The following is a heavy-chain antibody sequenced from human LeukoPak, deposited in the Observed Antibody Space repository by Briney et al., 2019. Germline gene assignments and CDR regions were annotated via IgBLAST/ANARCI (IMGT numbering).Heavy chain of an antibody. CDR2: IYTSGST. CDR1: GGSISSYY. J-gene: IGHJ4*02. D-gene: IGHD2-15*01. Sequence: SETLSLTCTVSGGSISSYYWSWIRQPAGKGLEWIGRIYTSGSTSYNPSLKSRVTISVDAAKNQFSLMLTSVTAADTAVYYCARLVPPGGGDCTGSNCHTVYYFDYWGQGTLVTVSS. CDR3: ARLVPPGGGDCTGSNCHTVYYFDY. V-gene: IGHV4-4*07.